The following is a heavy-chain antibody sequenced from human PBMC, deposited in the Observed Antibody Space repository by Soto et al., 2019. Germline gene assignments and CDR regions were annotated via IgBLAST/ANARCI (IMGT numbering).Heavy chain of an antibody. V-gene: IGHV3-48*02. CDR1: GFTFSTFS. Sequence: EVQLVESGGGSVQPGGSLRLSCAASGFTFSTFSMNWVRQAPGRGLEWISYISGGGRPISYADSVKGRFTISXXXXKNSLYLQMDSLTDEDTAVYYCARDLGWAFDSWGQGTLVTVSS. D-gene: IGHD6-19*01. CDR2: ISGGGRPI. CDR3: ARDLGWAFDS. J-gene: IGHJ4*02.